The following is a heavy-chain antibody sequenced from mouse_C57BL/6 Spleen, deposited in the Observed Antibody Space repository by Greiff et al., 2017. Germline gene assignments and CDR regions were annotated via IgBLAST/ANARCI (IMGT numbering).Heavy chain of an antibody. CDR2: IDPSDSET. V-gene: IGHV1-52*01. D-gene: IGHD1-2*01. J-gene: IGHJ2*01. CDR3: ARKDYDGSLDY. CDR1: GYTFTSYW. Sequence: QVQLKQPGAELVRPGSSVKLSCKASGYTFTSYWMHWVKQRPIQGLEWIGNIDPSDSETHYNQKFKDKATLTVDKSSSTAYMQLSSLTSEDSAVYYCARKDYDGSLDYWGQGTTLTVSS.